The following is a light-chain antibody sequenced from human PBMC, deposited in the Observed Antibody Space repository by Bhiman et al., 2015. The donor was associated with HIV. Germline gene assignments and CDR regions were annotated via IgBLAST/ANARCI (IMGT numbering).Light chain of an antibody. CDR3: SSYTSSSTYV. J-gene: IGLJ1*01. CDR1: SSDVGGYNH. V-gene: IGLV2-14*03. CDR2: DVS. Sequence: QSALTQPASVSGSPGQSITISCTGTSSDVGGYNHVSWFQQHPGKAPKLMIYDVSNRPSGVSNRFSGSKSGNTASLTISGLQAEDEADYYCSSYTSSSTYVFGTGTKVTV.